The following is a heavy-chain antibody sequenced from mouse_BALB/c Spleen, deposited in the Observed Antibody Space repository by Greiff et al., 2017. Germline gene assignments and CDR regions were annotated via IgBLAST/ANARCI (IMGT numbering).Heavy chain of an antibody. CDR3: ARGGDGYFFAY. CDR2: ISDGGSYT. CDR1: GFTFSDYY. Sequence: EVQLVESGGGLVKPGGSLKLSCAASGFTFSDYYMYWVRQTPEKRLEWVATISDGGSYTYYPDSVKGRFTISRDNAKNNLYLQMSSLKSEDTAMYYCARGGDGYFFAYWGQGTLVTVSA. D-gene: IGHD2-3*01. J-gene: IGHJ3*01. V-gene: IGHV5-4*02.